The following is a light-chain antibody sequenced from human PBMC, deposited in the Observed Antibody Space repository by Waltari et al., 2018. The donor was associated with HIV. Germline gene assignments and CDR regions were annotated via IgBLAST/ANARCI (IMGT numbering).Light chain of an antibody. CDR1: SGSVSSAYY. CDR3: LLYMASGRV. CDR2: NTD. V-gene: IGLV8-61*01. J-gene: IGLJ3*02. Sequence: QTVVTQEPSFSVSPGGTITLTCGLSSGSVSSAYYPSWYQQTTGQPPRPLIYNTDTRSSGVPYRFSGSIVGNKAALTITGAQSEDESDYYCLLYMASGRVFGGGTRLTVL.